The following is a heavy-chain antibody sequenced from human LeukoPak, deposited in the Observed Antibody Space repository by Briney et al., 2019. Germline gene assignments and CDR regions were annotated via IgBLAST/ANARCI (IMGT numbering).Heavy chain of an antibody. CDR3: AKSSLYGDYDY. V-gene: IGHV3-23*01. J-gene: IGHJ4*02. Sequence: GGSLRLSCAASGFTFTSYAMSWVRQAPGKGQEWVSAISGSGGSTYYADSVKGRFTISRDNSKNTLYLQMNSLRAEDTAVYYCAKSSLYGDYDYWGQGTLVTVSS. D-gene: IGHD4-17*01. CDR1: GFTFTSYA. CDR2: ISGSGGST.